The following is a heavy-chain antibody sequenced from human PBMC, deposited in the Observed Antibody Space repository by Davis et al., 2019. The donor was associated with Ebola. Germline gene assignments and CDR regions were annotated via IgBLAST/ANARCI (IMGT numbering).Heavy chain of an antibody. Sequence: GESLKIPCAASGFTVSSNYMSSVRQAPGKGLEWVSVIYSGGSTYYADSVKGRFTISRDNSKNTLYLQMNSLRAEDTAVYYCVRDRGQVGMDVWGQGTTVTVSS. CDR1: GFTVSSNY. V-gene: IGHV3-66*01. CDR2: IYSGGST. D-gene: IGHD3-10*01. J-gene: IGHJ6*02. CDR3: VRDRGQVGMDV.